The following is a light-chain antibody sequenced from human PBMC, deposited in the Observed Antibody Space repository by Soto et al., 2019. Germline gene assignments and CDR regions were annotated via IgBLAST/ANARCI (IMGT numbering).Light chain of an antibody. Sequence: ELVLTQSPCTLSLSPGDRATLSCRASQSVSSTYLAWYQQRPGQAPRLLIYGASKRATGFPARFSGSGSGTEFTLTISSLQPDDFATYYCQQYNTFWTFGPGTKVDIK. J-gene: IGKJ1*01. CDR3: QQYNTFWT. CDR1: QSVSSTY. CDR2: GAS. V-gene: IGKV3-20*01.